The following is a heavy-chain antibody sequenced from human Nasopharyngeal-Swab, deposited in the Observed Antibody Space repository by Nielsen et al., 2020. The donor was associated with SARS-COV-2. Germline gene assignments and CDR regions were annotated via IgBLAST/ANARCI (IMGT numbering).Heavy chain of an antibody. D-gene: IGHD2-15*01. V-gene: IGHV4-34*01. CDR3: ARRGGRPSLRNCSGGSCYFY. J-gene: IGHJ4*02. Sequence: SETLSLTCAVYGGSFSGYYWSWIRQPPGKGLEWIGEINHSGSTNYNPSLKSRVTISVDTSKNQFSLKLSSVTAADTAVYYCARRGGRPSLRNCSGGSCYFYWGQGTLVTVSS. CDR2: INHSGST. CDR1: GGSFSGYY.